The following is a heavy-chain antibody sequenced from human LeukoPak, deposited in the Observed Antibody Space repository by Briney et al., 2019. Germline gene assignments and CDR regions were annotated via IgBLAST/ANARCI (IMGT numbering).Heavy chain of an antibody. D-gene: IGHD1-1*01. CDR3: AKYINVPGTQLLGDY. J-gene: IGHJ4*02. Sequence: GGSLRLSCAASGFSFVNNALGWVRQAPGKGLEWVSGICASGRCTFYAAPVRGRFTVSRDNFKNSLYLQMNNLRAEDTAVYYCAKYINVPGTQLLGDYWGQGALVTVSS. CDR2: ICASGRCT. CDR1: GFSFVNNA. V-gene: IGHV3-23*01.